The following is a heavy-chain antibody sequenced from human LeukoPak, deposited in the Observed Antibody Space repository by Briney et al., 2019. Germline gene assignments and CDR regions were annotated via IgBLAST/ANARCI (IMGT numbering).Heavy chain of an antibody. Sequence: GGSLRLSCAASGSTFRVYYMNWVRQAPGKGLEWGSYISSSGSTIYYADSVKGRFTTSRDSAKNSLYLEMNSLRAEDTAVYYCARDRSPGRGYFPNYFDYWGQGTLVTVSS. CDR2: ISSSGSTI. CDR1: GSTFRVYY. V-gene: IGHV3-11*01. CDR3: ARDRSPGRGYFPNYFDY. D-gene: IGHD3-22*01. J-gene: IGHJ4*02.